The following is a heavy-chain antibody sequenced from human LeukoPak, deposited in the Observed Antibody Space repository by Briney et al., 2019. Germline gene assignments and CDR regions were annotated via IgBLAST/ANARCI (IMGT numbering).Heavy chain of an antibody. V-gene: IGHV3-23*01. D-gene: IGHD3-3*01. Sequence: PGGPLRLSCAGSGFTFSSYAMTWVRQAPGRGLKWVSALSGSGVTTYYADSVKGRFTISRDNSKNTLYLQMNSLRAEDTAVYYCARGVTLPYYFDYWGQGTLVTVSS. CDR1: GFTFSSYA. J-gene: IGHJ4*02. CDR2: LSGSGVTT. CDR3: ARGVTLPYYFDY.